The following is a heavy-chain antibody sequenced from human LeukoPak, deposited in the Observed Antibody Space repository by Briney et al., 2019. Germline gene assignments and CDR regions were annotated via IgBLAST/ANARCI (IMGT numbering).Heavy chain of an antibody. CDR2: IYSGGST. Sequence: GGSLRLSCAASGFTVSSNYMSWVRQAPGKGLEWVSVIYSGGSTYYADSVKGRFTISRDNSKNTLYLQMNSLRAEDTAVYYCARMSSGWSRAFDIWGEVTMVTVSS. D-gene: IGHD6-19*01. J-gene: IGHJ3*02. V-gene: IGHV3-66*02. CDR1: GFTVSSNY. CDR3: ARMSSGWSRAFDI.